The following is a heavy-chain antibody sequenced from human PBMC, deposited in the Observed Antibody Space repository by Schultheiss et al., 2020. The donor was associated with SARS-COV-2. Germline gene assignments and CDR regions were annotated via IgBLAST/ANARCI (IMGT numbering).Heavy chain of an antibody. CDR2: INHSGST. Sequence: SETLSLTCAVYGGSFSGYYWGWIRQPPGKGLEWIGEINHSGSTNYNPSLKSRLTMSVDTSKNQFSLKLSSVTAADTAVYYCAKDQGYYDFWSGYLMTNYYYYYGMDVWGQGTTVTVSS. V-gene: IGHV4-34*01. CDR1: GGSFSGYY. CDR3: AKDQGYYDFWSGYLMTNYYYYYGMDV. J-gene: IGHJ6*02. D-gene: IGHD3-3*01.